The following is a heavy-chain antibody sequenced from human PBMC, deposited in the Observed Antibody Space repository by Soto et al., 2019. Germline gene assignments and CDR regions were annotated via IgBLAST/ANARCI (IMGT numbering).Heavy chain of an antibody. V-gene: IGHV3-30-3*01. CDR2: VSYDGAHK. CDR1: GFTFTNYA. J-gene: IGHJ4*02. D-gene: IGHD2-15*01. CDR3: AREGEYCSGGSCTYFAY. Sequence: QVQLVESGGGVVQPGRSLRLSCAASGFTFTNYAMYWVRQAPGKGLVWMGYVSYDGAHKFYADSVKGRFTISRDNSKNTLFLQMNSLRAEDTAVYYCAREGEYCSGGSCTYFAYWGQGTLVTVSP.